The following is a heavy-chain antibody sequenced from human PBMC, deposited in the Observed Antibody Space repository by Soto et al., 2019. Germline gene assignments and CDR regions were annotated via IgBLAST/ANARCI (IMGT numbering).Heavy chain of an antibody. J-gene: IGHJ4*02. V-gene: IGHV4-59*08. CDR2: IYYSGST. D-gene: IGHD4-17*01. CDR3: ARHSYGDYEGGMWAPLYYYFDY. CDR1: GGSISSYY. Sequence: SQTLSLTCTVSGGSISSYYWSWIRQPPGKGLEWIGYIYYSGSTNYNPSLKSRVTISVDTSKNQFSLKLSSVTAADTAVYYCARHSYGDYEGGMWAPLYYYFDYWGQGTLVTVSS.